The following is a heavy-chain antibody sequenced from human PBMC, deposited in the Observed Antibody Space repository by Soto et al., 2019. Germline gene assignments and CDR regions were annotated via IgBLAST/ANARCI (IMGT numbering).Heavy chain of an antibody. J-gene: IGHJ4*02. CDR1: GVSINSGAYY. V-gene: IGHV4-31*03. CDR3: AGGGGIYFDY. Sequence: QVQLQESGPGLVKPSQTLSLTCTVSGVSINSGAYYWSWIRHLPGEGLEWIGYIYYSGRTYYNPSLKSRLTISVDTSKNQFSLKLNSVTAADTAVYYCAGGGGIYFDYWGQGTLVTVSS. CDR2: IYYSGRT. D-gene: IGHD3-16*01.